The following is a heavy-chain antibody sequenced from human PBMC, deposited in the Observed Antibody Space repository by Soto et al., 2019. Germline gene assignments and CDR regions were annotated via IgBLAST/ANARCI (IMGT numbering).Heavy chain of an antibody. V-gene: IGHV3-23*01. J-gene: IGHJ4*02. D-gene: IGHD3-22*01. CDR1: GFMFNNYA. CDR3: AKGLYYYDSSGYRLFDY. Sequence: GGSLRLSCAASGFMFNNYAMSWVRQAPGKGLEWVSTASVSGGTTYYADSLKGRFTISRDNSKKTVYLQMNRLRADDTAIYYCAKGLYYYDSSGYRLFDYWGQGTLVTVSS. CDR2: ASVSGGTT.